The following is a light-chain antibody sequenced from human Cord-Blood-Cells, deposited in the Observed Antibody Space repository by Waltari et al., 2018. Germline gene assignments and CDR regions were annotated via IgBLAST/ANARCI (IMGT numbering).Light chain of an antibody. CDR3: QQSYSTPYS. CDR2: DAS. Sequence: DIQMTQSTSSLPASVVDRVTTTCRASQSISSYLNWYQQKPGKAPKLLIYDASSLQSGVPSRFSGSGSGTDFTLTISSLQPEDFATYYCQQSYSTPYSFGQGTKLEIK. CDR1: QSISSY. V-gene: IGKV1-39*01. J-gene: IGKJ2*03.